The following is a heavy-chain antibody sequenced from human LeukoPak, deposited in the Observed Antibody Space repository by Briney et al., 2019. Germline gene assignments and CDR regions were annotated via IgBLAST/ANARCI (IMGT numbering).Heavy chain of an antibody. D-gene: IGHD2/OR15-2a*01. CDR2: MNPNSGNT. CDR1: GYTFTSYD. J-gene: IGHJ5*02. V-gene: IGHV1-8*01. Sequence: ASVKVSCKASGYTFTSYDINWVRQATGQGLEWMGWMNPNSGNTGYAQEFQGRVTMTRNTSISTAYMELSSLRSEDTAVYYCARRRINRPGALNWFDPWGQGTLVTVSS. CDR3: ARRRINRPGALNWFDP.